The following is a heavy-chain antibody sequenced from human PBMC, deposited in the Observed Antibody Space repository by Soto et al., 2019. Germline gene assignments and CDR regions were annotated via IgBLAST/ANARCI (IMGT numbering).Heavy chain of an antibody. CDR1: GFTFSHYA. D-gene: IGHD3-22*01. J-gene: IGHJ4*02. V-gene: IGHV3-30*18. CDR3: AKDSGGTHYYVTSGQYNHFDY. CDR2: ISYDGSNK. Sequence: PGGSLRLSCAVSGFTFSHYAMHWVRQAPGRGLEWVAVISYDGSNKYYGDSVKGRFTISRDSSKNTLYLQMNSLRREDTAVYYCAKDSGGTHYYVTSGQYNHFDYWGQGTLVTVSS.